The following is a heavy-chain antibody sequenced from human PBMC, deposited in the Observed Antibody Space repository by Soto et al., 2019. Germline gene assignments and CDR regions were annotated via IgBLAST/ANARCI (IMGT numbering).Heavy chain of an antibody. Sequence: HITLKESGPTLVKPTQTLTLTCTLSGFSLSDFAVGVAWVRRPPGKALEWLALIYSDGNKYYSPSLKTRLTISTDTSKDHVVLTMTNMDPLDTATYFCVHTAGWLLRYWGQGTQVTVSS. D-gene: IGHD2-15*01. CDR1: GFSLSDFAVG. V-gene: IGHV2-5*02. CDR3: VHTAGWLLRY. CDR2: IYSDGNK. J-gene: IGHJ4*02.